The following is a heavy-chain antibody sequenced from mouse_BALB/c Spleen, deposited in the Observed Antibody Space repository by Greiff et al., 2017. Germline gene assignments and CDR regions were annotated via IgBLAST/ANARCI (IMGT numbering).Heavy chain of an antibody. Sequence: QGQLKESGAELVKPGASVKLSCKASGYTFTSYYMYWVKQRPGQGLEWIGEINPSNGGTNFNEKFKSKATLTVDKSSSTAYMQLSSLTSEDSAVYYCTRRGVRGSDYYAMDYWGQGTSVTVSS. CDR1: GYTFTSYY. V-gene: IGHV1S81*02. CDR3: TRRGVRGSDYYAMDY. D-gene: IGHD2-13*01. CDR2: INPSNGGT. J-gene: IGHJ4*01.